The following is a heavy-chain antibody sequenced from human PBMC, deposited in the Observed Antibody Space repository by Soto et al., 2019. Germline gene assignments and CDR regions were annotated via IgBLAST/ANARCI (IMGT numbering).Heavy chain of an antibody. CDR1: SVSNAW. J-gene: IGHJ4*02. Sequence: SVSNAWMNWVRQAPGKGLEWVGRIKSKTDGGTTDYAAPVKGRFTISRDDSKNTLYLQMNSLKTEDTAVYYCTTENVVVVAANYGDYEYYFDYWGQGTLVTVSS. V-gene: IGHV3-15*07. CDR2: IKSKTDGGTT. CDR3: TTENVVVVAANYGDYEYYFDY. D-gene: IGHD2-15*01.